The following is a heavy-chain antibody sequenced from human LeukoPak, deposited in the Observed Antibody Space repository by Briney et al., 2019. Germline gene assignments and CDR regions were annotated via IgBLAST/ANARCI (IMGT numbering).Heavy chain of an antibody. J-gene: IGHJ4*02. D-gene: IGHD6-13*01. V-gene: IGHV4-59*01. CDR1: GGSISSYY. CDR3: ARGVGVRIAAAGFDY. Sequence: SETLSLTCTVSGGSISSYYWSWIRQPPGKGLEWIGYLYYSGSTNYNPSLKSRVTISVDTPTNQVSLKLSSVTAADTAVYHCARGVGVRIAAAGFDYWGQGTLVTVSS. CDR2: LYYSGST.